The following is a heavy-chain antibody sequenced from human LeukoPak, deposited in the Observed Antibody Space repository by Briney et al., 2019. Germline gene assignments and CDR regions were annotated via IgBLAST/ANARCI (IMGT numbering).Heavy chain of an antibody. Sequence: GGSLRLSCAASGFTFSNSWMGWVRQAPGKGLEWVANIRRDGNEQLYVDSVKGRFTISRDNDKNSLHLQMNSLRAEDTAVYYCAKHRAYCFDTWGQGALVTVSS. D-gene: IGHD2-15*01. CDR2: IRRDGNEQ. V-gene: IGHV3-7*01. J-gene: IGHJ4*02. CDR3: AKHRAYCFDT. CDR1: GFTFSNSW.